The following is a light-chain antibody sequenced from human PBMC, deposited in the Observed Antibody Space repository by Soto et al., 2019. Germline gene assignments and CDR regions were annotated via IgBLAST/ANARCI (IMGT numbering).Light chain of an antibody. V-gene: IGLV1-40*01. Sequence: QSVLTQPPSVSGAPGQRVTISCTGSSSNIGAGYDVHWYQQLPGTAPKLLIYGNSNRPSGVPDRFSGSKSGTSASLAITGLQAEDEADYYCQSYDSSLSGYWVFCGGTKLTVL. CDR2: GNS. CDR3: QSYDSSLSGYWV. J-gene: IGLJ3*02. CDR1: SSNIGAGYD.